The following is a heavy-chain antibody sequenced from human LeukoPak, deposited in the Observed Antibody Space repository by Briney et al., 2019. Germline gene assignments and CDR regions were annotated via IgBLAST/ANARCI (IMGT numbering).Heavy chain of an antibody. Sequence: GESLKISCKGSGYSFTTYWIGWVRQMPGKGLEWMGIIYPGDSDTKYSPSFQGQVTLSADKAISTAYLQWSSLKASDTAMYYCARQFGSAYDYWGQGTLVTVSS. D-gene: IGHD5-12*01. CDR1: GYSFTTYW. J-gene: IGHJ4*02. V-gene: IGHV5-51*01. CDR3: ARQFGSAYDY. CDR2: IYPGDSDT.